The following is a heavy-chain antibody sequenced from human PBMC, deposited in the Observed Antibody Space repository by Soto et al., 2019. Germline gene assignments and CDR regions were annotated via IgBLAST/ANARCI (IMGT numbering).Heavy chain of an antibody. V-gene: IGHV1-46*01. CDR1: GYIFTAYS. CDR2: VNPSGGST. CDR3: AREENCSDGICYSEYFQR. D-gene: IGHD2-15*01. J-gene: IGHJ1*01. Sequence: GASVKVSCKASGYIFTAYSMHWVRQAPGQGLEWMGVVNPSGGSTNYAQKFQGRITMTRDTSTSTVYMDQSSLTSEDTAVYYCAREENCSDGICYSEYFQRWGQGTLVTVSS.